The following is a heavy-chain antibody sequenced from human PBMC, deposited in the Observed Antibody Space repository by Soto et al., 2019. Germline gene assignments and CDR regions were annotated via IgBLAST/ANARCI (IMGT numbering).Heavy chain of an antibody. CDR2: ISSSSSYI. CDR1: GFTFSSYS. D-gene: IGHD6-13*01. CDR3: ARDASSLDYYYYGMDV. V-gene: IGHV3-21*01. Sequence: GGSLRLSCAASGFTFSSYSMNWVRQAPGKGLEWVSSISSSSSYIYYADSVKGRFTISRDNAKNSLYLQMNSLRAEDTAVYCCARDASSLDYYYYGMDVWGQGTTVTVSS. J-gene: IGHJ6*02.